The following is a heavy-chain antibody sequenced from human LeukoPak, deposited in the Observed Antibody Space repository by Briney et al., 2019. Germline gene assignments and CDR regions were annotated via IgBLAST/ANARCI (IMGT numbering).Heavy chain of an antibody. D-gene: IGHD1-1*01. V-gene: IGHV1-2*02. CDR3: ARTPLERIYGMDV. J-gene: IGHJ6*02. CDR2: INPNSGGT. CDR1: GYTFTGYY. Sequence: GASVKVSCKASGYTFTGYYMHWVRQAPGQGLEWTGWINPNSGGTNYAQKFQGRVTMTRDTSISTAYMELSRLRSDDTAVYYCARTPLERIYGMDVWGQGTTVTVSS.